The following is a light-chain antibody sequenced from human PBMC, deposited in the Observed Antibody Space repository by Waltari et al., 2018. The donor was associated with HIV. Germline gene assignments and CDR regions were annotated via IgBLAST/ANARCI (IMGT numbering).Light chain of an antibody. CDR2: GAS. V-gene: IGKV3-15*01. Sequence: EIVMTQSPATLSVSHGERATLSCRASQSVSSNLAWYQQKPGQAPRLLIYGASTRATGIPARFSGSGSGTEFTLTISSLQSEDFAVYYCQQYYSTPYTFGQGTKLGIK. CDR1: QSVSSN. CDR3: QQYYSTPYT. J-gene: IGKJ2*01.